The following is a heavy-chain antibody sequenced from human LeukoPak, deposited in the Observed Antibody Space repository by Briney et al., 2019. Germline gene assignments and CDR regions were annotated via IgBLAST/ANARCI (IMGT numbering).Heavy chain of an antibody. CDR2: IIPIFGTA. J-gene: IGHJ5*02. CDR1: GGTFSSYA. V-gene: IGHV1-69*05. Sequence: WASVKVSCKASGGTFSSYAISWVRQAPGQGLEWMGGIIPIFGTANYAQKFQGRVTITTDESTSTAYMELSSLRSEDTAVYYCASGSNATPQWWFDPRGQGTLVTVSP. D-gene: IGHD2-15*01. CDR3: ASGSNATPQWWFDP.